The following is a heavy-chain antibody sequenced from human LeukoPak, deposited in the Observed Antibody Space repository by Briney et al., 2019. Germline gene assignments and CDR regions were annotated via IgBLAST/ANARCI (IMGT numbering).Heavy chain of an antibody. CDR3: ARDYSGYDSSGYPGY. CDR1: GGTFSSYA. J-gene: IGHJ4*02. D-gene: IGHD3-22*01. V-gene: IGHV1-69*06. CDR2: IIPIFGTA. Sequence: SVKVSCKASGGTFSSYAISWVRQAPGQGLEWMGGIIPIFGTANYAQKFQGRVTITADKSTSTAYMELSSLRSEDTAVYYCARDYSGYDSSGYPGYWGQGTLVTVSS.